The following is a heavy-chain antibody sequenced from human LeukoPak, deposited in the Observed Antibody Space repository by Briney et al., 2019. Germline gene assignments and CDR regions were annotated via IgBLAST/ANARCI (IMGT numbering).Heavy chain of an antibody. Sequence: GGSLRLSCAASGFTFSTYWMSWVRQAPGKGLEWVAVISYDGSNKYYADSVKGRFTISRDNSKNTLYLQMNSLRAEDTAVYYCAKDGGYCSGGSCYNWFDPWGQGTLVTVSS. CDR3: AKDGGYCSGGSCYNWFDP. D-gene: IGHD2-15*01. J-gene: IGHJ5*02. CDR1: GFTFSTYW. V-gene: IGHV3-30*18. CDR2: ISYDGSNK.